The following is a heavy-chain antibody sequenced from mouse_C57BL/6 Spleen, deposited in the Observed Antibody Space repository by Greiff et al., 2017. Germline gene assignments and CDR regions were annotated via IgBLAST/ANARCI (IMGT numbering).Heavy chain of an antibody. D-gene: IGHD2-5*01. Sequence: VQLQQPGAELVRPGSSVKLSCKASGYTFTSYWMDWVKQRPGQGLEWIGNIYPSDSETHYNQKFKDKATLTVDKSSSTAYMQLSSLTSEDSAVYYCARGSNYVFAYWGQGTLVTVSA. CDR1: GYTFTSYW. CDR3: ARGSNYVFAY. CDR2: IYPSDSET. V-gene: IGHV1-61*01. J-gene: IGHJ3*01.